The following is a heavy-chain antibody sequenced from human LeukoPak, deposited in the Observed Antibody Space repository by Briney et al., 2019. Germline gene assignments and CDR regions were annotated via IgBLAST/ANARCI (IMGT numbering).Heavy chain of an antibody. V-gene: IGHV3-74*01. CDR2: INSDGSST. J-gene: IGHJ2*01. D-gene: IGHD2-2*01. CDR3: ARDDCSSTSCYVPPGYFDL. CDR1: GFTFSSYL. Sequence: GGSLRLSCAASGFTFSSYLMHWVRQAPGKGLVWVSRINSDGSSTSYADSVKGRFTISRDNAKNSLYLQMNSLRAEDTAVYYCARDDCSSTSCYVPPGYFDLWGRGTLVTVSS.